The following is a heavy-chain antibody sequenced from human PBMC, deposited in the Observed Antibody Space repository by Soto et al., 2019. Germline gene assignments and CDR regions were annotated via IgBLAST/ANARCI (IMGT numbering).Heavy chain of an antibody. V-gene: IGHV5-51*01. CDR1: GYSFTSYW. D-gene: IGHD2-21*01. J-gene: IGHJ5*02. CDR3: ARSSWPIGWFDP. Sequence: VESLTLYCKDSGYSFTSYWIVWVLQMPGKGLEWMGIIYAGDSDTRYSPSFQGQVTISADKSISTAYLQWSSLKASDTAMYYCARSSWPIGWFDPWGQGTMVTGSS. CDR2: IYAGDSDT.